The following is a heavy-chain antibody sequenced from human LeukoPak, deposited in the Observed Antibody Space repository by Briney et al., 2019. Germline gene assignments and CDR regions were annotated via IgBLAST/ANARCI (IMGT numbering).Heavy chain of an antibody. CDR2: INSDGSST. V-gene: IGHV3-74*01. J-gene: IGHJ4*02. Sequence: GGSLRLSCAASGFTFSDYWMQWVRQAPGKGLVWVSRINSDGSSTSYADSVKGRFTISRDNAKNTLYLQMNSLRAEDTAVYYCASEIGLRLGKLSLWGQGTLVTVSS. D-gene: IGHD3-16*02. CDR1: GFTFSDYW. CDR3: ASEIGLRLGKLSL.